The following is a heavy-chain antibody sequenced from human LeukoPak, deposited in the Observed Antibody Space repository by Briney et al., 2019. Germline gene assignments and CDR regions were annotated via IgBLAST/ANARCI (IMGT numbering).Heavy chain of an antibody. CDR3: ARSPMVRGVITPNFDY. D-gene: IGHD3-10*01. CDR1: GGIFSSYA. V-gene: IGHV1-69*06. Sequence: SVKVSCKASGGIFSSYAISWVRQAPGQGLEWMGGIIPIFGTANYAQKFQGRVTITADKSTSTAYMELSSLRSEDTAVYYCARSPMVRGVITPNFDYWGQGTLVTVSS. J-gene: IGHJ4*02. CDR2: IIPIFGTA.